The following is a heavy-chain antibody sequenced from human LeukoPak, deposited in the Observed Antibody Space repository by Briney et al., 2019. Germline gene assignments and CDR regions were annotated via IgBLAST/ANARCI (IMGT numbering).Heavy chain of an antibody. CDR3: ATLTTVITSLFDF. J-gene: IGHJ4*02. Sequence: GGSLRLSCAASGFTFSRFAMHWVRQSPGKGLEWVAVMSYDGTTKYYADSVKGRFTISRDNSKSTLNLQMNSLRAEDTAVYYCATLTTVITSLFDFWGQGTLVTVSS. V-gene: IGHV3-30-3*01. CDR2: MSYDGTTK. D-gene: IGHD4-23*01. CDR1: GFTFSRFA.